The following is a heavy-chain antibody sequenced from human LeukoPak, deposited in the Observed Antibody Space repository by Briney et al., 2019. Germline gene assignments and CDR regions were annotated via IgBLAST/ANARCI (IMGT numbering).Heavy chain of an antibody. J-gene: IGHJ6*03. Sequence: PGGSLRLSCAASGFTFSSYSMNWVRQAPGKGLEWVSSISSSSSYIYYADSVKGRFTISRDNAKNSLYLQMNSLRAEDTAVYYCARVGSGERDQRSLHCSGGSCSLSFGSGSRDYYMDVWGKGTTVTVSS. CDR2: ISSSSSYI. CDR1: GFTFSSYS. V-gene: IGHV3-21*01. D-gene: IGHD2-15*01. CDR3: ARVGSGERDQRSLHCSGGSCSLSFGSGSRDYYMDV.